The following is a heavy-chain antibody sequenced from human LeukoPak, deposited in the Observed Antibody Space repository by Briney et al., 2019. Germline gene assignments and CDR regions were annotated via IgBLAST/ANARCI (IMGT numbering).Heavy chain of an antibody. CDR2: IYYSGST. V-gene: IGHV4-59*08. Sequence: SETLSLTCTVSGGSISSYYWSWIRQPPGKGLEWIGYIYYSGSTNYNPSLKSRVTISVDTSKNQFSLKLSSVTAADTAVYYCAGTTITFGGVISWFDPWGQGTLVTVSS. D-gene: IGHD3-16*02. CDR1: GGSISSYY. CDR3: AGTTITFGGVISWFDP. J-gene: IGHJ5*02.